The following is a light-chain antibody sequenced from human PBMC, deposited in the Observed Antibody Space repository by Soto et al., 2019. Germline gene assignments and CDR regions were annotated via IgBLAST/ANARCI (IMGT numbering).Light chain of an antibody. CDR3: QQSYSTPLT. V-gene: IGKV1-39*01. J-gene: IGKJ3*01. CDR2: AAS. CDR1: QSILIY. Sequence: DIQMTQSPSSLSASVGDRVTITCRASQSILIYLNWYQQKPRKAPKLLIYAASSFQSGVPSRFSGSGSETDFTLTISYLQPEDFATYYCQQSYSTPLTFGPGTKVDI.